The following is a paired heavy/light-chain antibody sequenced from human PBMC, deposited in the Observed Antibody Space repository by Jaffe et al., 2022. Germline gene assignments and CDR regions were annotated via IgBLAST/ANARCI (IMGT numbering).Heavy chain of an antibody. J-gene: IGHJ4*02. D-gene: IGHD2-21*01. V-gene: IGHV3-74*01. Sequence: EVQLVESGGGLAQPGGSLRLSCAASGFTFSSYWMHWVRQAPGKGLVWVSRISGDGSSTTYADSVKGRFTISRDNAKNTLYLQMNSLRAEDTAVYYCARDISRALYYFDFWGQGTLVTVSS. CDR1: GFTFSSYW. CDR3: ARDISRALYYFDF. CDR2: ISGDGSST.
Light chain of an antibody. CDR3: VLYMGSGIML. J-gene: IGLJ2*01. CDR2: STN. V-gene: IGLV8-61*01. Sequence: QTVVTQEPSFSVSPGGTVTLTCALSSGSVSTSYYPSWYQQTPGQAPRTLMYSTNTRSSGVPDRFSGSILGNKAALTITGAQADDESDYYCVLYMGSGIMLFGGGTKVTVL. CDR1: SGSVSTSYY.